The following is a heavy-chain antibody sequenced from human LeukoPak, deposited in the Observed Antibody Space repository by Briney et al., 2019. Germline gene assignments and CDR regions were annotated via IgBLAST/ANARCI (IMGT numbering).Heavy chain of an antibody. J-gene: IGHJ3*02. Sequence: HPGGSLRLSCAASGFTFSSYAMSWVRQAPGKGLEWVSVISGSGGSTYYADSVKGRFTISRDNSKNTLYLQMNSLRAEDTAVYYCAKDIAARPDAFDIWGQGTMVTVSS. CDR1: GFTFSSYA. CDR3: AKDIAARPDAFDI. CDR2: ISGSGGST. V-gene: IGHV3-23*01. D-gene: IGHD6-6*01.